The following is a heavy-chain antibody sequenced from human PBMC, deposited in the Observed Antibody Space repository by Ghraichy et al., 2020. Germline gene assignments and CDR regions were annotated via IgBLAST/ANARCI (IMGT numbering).Heavy chain of an antibody. CDR2: MYFTGTT. Sequence: SETLSLTCTVSGGSITGYYWNWIRQSSGKGLEWVARMYFTGTTNYNPSLKDRVTMSVDASKSQFSLRMTSVTAADSGVYYCARDRRHRVQDTWFDPWGQGTRVIVSS. D-gene: IGHD1-14*01. CDR1: GGSITGYY. CDR3: ARDRRHRVQDTWFDP. J-gene: IGHJ5*02. V-gene: IGHV4-4*07.